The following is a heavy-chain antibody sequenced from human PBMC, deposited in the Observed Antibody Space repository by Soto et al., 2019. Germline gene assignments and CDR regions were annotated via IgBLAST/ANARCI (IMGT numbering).Heavy chain of an antibody. V-gene: IGHV4-31*03. CDR2: IYYSGST. CDR1: GGSISSGGYY. CDR3: ARASLKEYYFDY. Sequence: PSETLSLTCTVSGGSISSGGYYWSWIRQHPGKGLEWIGYIYYSGSTYYNPSLKSRVTISVDTSKNQFSLKLSSVTAADTAVYYCARASLKEYYFDYWGQGTLVTVSS. D-gene: IGHD3-16*02. J-gene: IGHJ4*02.